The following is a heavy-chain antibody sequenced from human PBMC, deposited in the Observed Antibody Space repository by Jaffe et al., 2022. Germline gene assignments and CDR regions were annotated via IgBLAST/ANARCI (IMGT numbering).Heavy chain of an antibody. V-gene: IGHV3-11*01. CDR3: ASESNKWGSGGFDL. D-gene: IGHD6-25*01. CDR1: GFTFSDYN. CDR2: ISNSGRLI. Sequence: QVQLVESGGGVVKPGGSLRLSCAASGFTFSDYNMNWIRLAPGKGLEWISYISNSGRLIKYADSVKGRFTISRDNADNSLFLQMNTLRVEDTATYYCASESNKWGSGGFDLWGRGTLVTVSS. J-gene: IGHJ2*01.